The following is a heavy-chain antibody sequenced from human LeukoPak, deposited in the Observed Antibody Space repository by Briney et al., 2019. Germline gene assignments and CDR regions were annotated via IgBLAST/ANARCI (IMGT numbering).Heavy chain of an antibody. CDR1: GFIFSDYY. J-gene: IGHJ4*02. Sequence: NPGGSLRLSCAASGFIFSDYYMGWIRQAPGKGLEWVSYISSSGSTIYYADSVKGRFTISRDNAKNSLYLQMNSLRAEDTAVYYCARAPYGDYFDYWGQGTLVTVSS. CDR3: ARAPYGDYFDY. D-gene: IGHD4-17*01. V-gene: IGHV3-11*01. CDR2: ISSSGSTI.